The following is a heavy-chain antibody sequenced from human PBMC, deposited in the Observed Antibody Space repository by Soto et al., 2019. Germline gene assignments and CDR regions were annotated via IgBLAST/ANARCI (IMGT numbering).Heavy chain of an antibody. J-gene: IGHJ6*03. Sequence: GESLKISCKGSGYSFTSYWIGWVRQMPGKGLEWMGIIYPGDSDTRCSPSFQGQVTISADKSISTAYLQWSSLKASDTAMYYCARHALLVVPAAIGAYYYYYMDVWGKGTTVTVSS. CDR3: ARHALLVVPAAIGAYYYYYMDV. D-gene: IGHD2-2*01. CDR2: IYPGDSDT. V-gene: IGHV5-51*01. CDR1: GYSFTSYW.